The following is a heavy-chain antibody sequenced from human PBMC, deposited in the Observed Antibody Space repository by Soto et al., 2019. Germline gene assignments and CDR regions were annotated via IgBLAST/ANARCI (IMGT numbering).Heavy chain of an antibody. Sequence: EVQVLESGGGLVQPGGSLRLSCAASGFMSWVRQAPGKGLEWVSAISDYGANTYYVDSVKGRFTISRDNAKNTLYLQMNSLRAEDTAVYYCAKGVSGQYYDFRGQGTLVTVSS. CDR1: GF. J-gene: IGHJ4*02. D-gene: IGHD2-15*01. V-gene: IGHV3-23*01. CDR2: ISDYGANT. CDR3: AKGVSGQYYDF.